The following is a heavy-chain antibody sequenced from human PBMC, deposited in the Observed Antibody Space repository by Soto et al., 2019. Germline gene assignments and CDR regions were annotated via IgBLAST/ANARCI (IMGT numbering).Heavy chain of an antibody. V-gene: IGHV3-23*01. CDR3: AKDRGDPTAPDH. CDR1: GFTFSRYA. J-gene: IGHJ4*02. Sequence: GGSLRLSCAASGFTFSRYAMSWVRQAPGKGLEWVSVLSDRGTSTYYADSVKGRFTISRDNSKNTVCLQMSSLRAEDTAIYYCAKDRGDPTAPDHWGQGTLVTVSS. D-gene: IGHD3-10*01. CDR2: LSDRGTST.